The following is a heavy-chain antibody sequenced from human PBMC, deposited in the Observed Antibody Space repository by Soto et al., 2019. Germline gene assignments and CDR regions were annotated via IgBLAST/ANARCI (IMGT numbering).Heavy chain of an antibody. V-gene: IGHV4-34*01. CDR2: INHSGST. D-gene: IGHD5-18*01. CDR1: GGSFSGYY. CDR3: ASKADKAMVRGRNWFDP. Sequence: PSETLSLTCAVYGGSFSGYYWSWIRQPPGKGLEWIGEINHSGSTNYNPSLKSRVTISVDTSKNQFSLKLSSVTAADTAVYYCASKADKAMVRGRNWFDPWGQGTLVTVSS. J-gene: IGHJ5*02.